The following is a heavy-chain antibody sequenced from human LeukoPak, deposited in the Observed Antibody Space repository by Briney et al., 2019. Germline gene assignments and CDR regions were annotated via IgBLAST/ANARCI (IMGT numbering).Heavy chain of an antibody. CDR1: GGSMRPYH. Sequence: SVTLSLPCTVSGGSMRPYHWGWLRGSRGRGGEGPGYIYYCWSTIYSPSLNSRATISVDTSKNQCSLTLSSVTAADTAIYYSARAVSRRFDYGGQGTLVTVSS. CDR2: IYYCWST. J-gene: IGHJ4*02. D-gene: IGHD6-19*01. CDR3: ARAVSRRFDY. V-gene: IGHV4-59*08.